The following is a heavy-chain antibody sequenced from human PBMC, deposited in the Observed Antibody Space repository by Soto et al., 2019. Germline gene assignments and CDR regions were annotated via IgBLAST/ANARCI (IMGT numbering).Heavy chain of an antibody. D-gene: IGHD2-21*01. CDR1: GYTFTSYG. Sequence: ASVKVSCKASGYTFTSYGISWVRQAPGQGLEWMGWISAYNGNTNYAQKLQGRVTMTTDISTSTAYMELRSLRSDDTAVYYCASSCGGDCLYAFDIWGQGTMVTVSS. CDR3: ASSCGGDCLYAFDI. V-gene: IGHV1-18*01. J-gene: IGHJ3*02. CDR2: ISAYNGNT.